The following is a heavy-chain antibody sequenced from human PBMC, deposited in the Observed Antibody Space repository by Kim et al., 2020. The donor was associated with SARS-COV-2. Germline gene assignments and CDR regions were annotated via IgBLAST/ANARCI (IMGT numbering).Heavy chain of an antibody. V-gene: IGHV3-48*03. CDR2: ISSSGSTI. D-gene: IGHD2-2*02. J-gene: IGHJ4*02. CDR1: GFTFSSYE. Sequence: GGSLRLSCAASGFTFSSYEMNWVRQAPGKGLEWVSYISSSGSTIYYADSVKGRFTISRDNAKNSLYLQMNSLRAEDTAVYYCASFPRTVRYCSSTSCYNPRLRIDYWGQGTLVTVSS. CDR3: ASFPRTVRYCSSTSCYNPRLRIDY.